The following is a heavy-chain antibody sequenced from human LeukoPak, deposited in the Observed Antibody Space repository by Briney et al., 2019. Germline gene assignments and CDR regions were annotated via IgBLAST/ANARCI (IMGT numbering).Heavy chain of an antibody. CDR1: AGSFTGYY. CDR2: IDHTGSI. D-gene: IGHD3-10*01. V-gene: IGHV4-34*01. CDR3: ARGGYGPGSHYRY. J-gene: IGHJ4*02. Sequence: SETLSLTCAVNAGSFTGYYWSWIRQPPGKGLEWIGGIDHTGSISYNPSLRSRVTISVDTFKNQFSLNLRSVTAADRAIYYCARGGYGPGSHYRYWGQGTLVT.